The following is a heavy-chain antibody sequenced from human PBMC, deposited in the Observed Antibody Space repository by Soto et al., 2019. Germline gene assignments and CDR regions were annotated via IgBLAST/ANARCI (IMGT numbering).Heavy chain of an antibody. Sequence: PSETLSLTCAVSGYSVSSGYYWGWIRQPPGKGLEWIGSIYHSGSTYYNPSLKSRVAISVDTSKNQFSLKLSSVTAADTAVYYCATLGSSSWAREDFDYWGQGTLVTVSS. CDR1: GYSVSSGYY. J-gene: IGHJ4*02. D-gene: IGHD6-13*01. CDR2: IYHSGST. CDR3: ATLGSSSWAREDFDY. V-gene: IGHV4-38-2*01.